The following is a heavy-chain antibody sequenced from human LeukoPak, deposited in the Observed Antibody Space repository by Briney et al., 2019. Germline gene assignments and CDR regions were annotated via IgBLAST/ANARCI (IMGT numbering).Heavy chain of an antibody. CDR3: ARDGDGRFDAFDI. Sequence: GGSLRLACAASGFTFSSYWMHWVRQAPGKGLVWVSPINSDGSSTSYADSVKGRFTISRDNAKNTLYLQMNSLRAEDTAVYYCARDGDGRFDAFDIWGQGTMVTVSS. J-gene: IGHJ3*02. V-gene: IGHV3-74*01. CDR1: GFTFSSYW. CDR2: INSDGSST. D-gene: IGHD7-27*01.